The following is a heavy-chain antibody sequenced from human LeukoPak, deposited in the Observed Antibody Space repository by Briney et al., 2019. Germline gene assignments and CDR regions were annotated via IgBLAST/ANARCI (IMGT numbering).Heavy chain of an antibody. CDR2: ISGSGGST. CDR3: ARGAYPVLRFLEWSLDAFDI. D-gene: IGHD3-3*01. Sequence: PGGSLRLSCAASGFTFSSYAMSWVRQAPGKGLEWVSAISGSGGSTYYADSVKGRFTISRDNSKNTLYLQMNSLRAEDTAVYYCARGAYPVLRFLEWSLDAFDIWGQGTMVTVSS. V-gene: IGHV3-23*01. CDR1: GFTFSSYA. J-gene: IGHJ3*02.